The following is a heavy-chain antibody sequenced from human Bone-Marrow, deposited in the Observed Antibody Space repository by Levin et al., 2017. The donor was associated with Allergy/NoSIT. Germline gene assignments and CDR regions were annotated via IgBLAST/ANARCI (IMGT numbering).Heavy chain of an antibody. J-gene: IGHJ2*01. V-gene: IGHV3-13*01. CDR3: ARGGIAVAGRDWYFDL. Sequence: GGSLRLSCAASGFTFSSYDMHWVRQATGKGLEWVSAIGTAGDTYYPGSVKGRFTISRENAKNSLYLQMNSLRAGDTAVYYCARGGIAVAGRDWYFDLWGRGTLVTVSS. CDR1: GFTFSSYD. D-gene: IGHD6-19*01. CDR2: IGTAGDT.